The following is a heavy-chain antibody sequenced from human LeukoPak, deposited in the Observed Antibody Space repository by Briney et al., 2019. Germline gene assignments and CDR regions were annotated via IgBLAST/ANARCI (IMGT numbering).Heavy chain of an antibody. CDR3: TRGVHSSTDY. J-gene: IGHJ4*02. V-gene: IGHV3-74*01. Sequence: GGGLRLSCAASGFTFSSYWMHWVRQAPGKGLVWVSHIHSDGNSASYADSVKGRFTISRDNAKNTLYLQMSSLRAEDTAVYYCTRGVHSSTDYWGQGTLVTVSS. CDR1: GFTFSSYW. CDR2: IHSDGNSA. D-gene: IGHD6-13*01.